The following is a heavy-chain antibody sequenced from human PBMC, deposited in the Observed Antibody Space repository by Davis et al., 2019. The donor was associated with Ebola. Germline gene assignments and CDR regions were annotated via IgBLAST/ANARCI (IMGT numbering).Heavy chain of an antibody. CDR1: GDTFISDY. CDR2: INPSGGTT. Sequence: AASVQVSCKAFGDTFISDYMNWVRHAPGQGLEWMGIINPSGGTTSYAQKFQGRVTMTRDTSTSTVYMELSSLKSEDTAVYYCATSSQTVPSDYWGQGTLVTVSS. CDR3: ATSSQTVPSDY. J-gene: IGHJ4*02. V-gene: IGHV1-46*01. D-gene: IGHD4-17*01.